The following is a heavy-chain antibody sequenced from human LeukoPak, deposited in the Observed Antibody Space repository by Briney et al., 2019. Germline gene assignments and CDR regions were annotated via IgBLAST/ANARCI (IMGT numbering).Heavy chain of an antibody. CDR3: ARVDLDGEEAFDY. J-gene: IGHJ4*02. V-gene: IGHV3-21*01. D-gene: IGHD2-21*01. CDR1: GFTFSSYS. CDR2: ISSSSSYI. Sequence: PGGSLRHSCAASGFTFSSYSMNWVRQAPGKGLEWVSSISSSSSYIYYADSVKGRFTISRDNAKNSLYLQMNSLRAEDTAVYYCARVDLDGEEAFDYWGQGTLVTVSS.